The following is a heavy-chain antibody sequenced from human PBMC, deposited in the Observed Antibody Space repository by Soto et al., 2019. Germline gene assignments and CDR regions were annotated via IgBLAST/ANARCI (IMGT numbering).Heavy chain of an antibody. D-gene: IGHD5-18*01. CDR1: GFTFSSYG. CDR2: ISYDGSNK. V-gene: IGHV3-30*18. CDR3: AKTWEDTAMARRDYYYGMDV. J-gene: IGHJ6*02. Sequence: AGGSLRLSCAASGFTFSSYGMHWVRRAPGKGLEWVAVISYDGSNKYYADSVKGRFTISRDNSKNTLYLQMNSLRAEDTAVYYCAKTWEDTAMARRDYYYGMDVWGQGTTVTVSS.